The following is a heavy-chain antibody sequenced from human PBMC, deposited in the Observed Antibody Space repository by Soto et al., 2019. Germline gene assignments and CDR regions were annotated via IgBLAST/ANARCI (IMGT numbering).Heavy chain of an antibody. Sequence: GASVKVSCKASGYTFTGYYMHWVRQAPGQGLEWMGWINPNSGGTNYAQKFQGWVTMTRDTSISTAYMELSRLRSDDTAVYYCARDGTLRFLEWSHYYYYMDVWGKGTTVTVSS. V-gene: IGHV1-2*04. J-gene: IGHJ6*03. CDR3: ARDGTLRFLEWSHYYYYMDV. CDR1: GYTFTGYY. CDR2: INPNSGGT. D-gene: IGHD3-3*01.